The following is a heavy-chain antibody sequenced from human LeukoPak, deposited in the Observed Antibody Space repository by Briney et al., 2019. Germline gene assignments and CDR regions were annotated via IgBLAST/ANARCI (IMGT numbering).Heavy chain of an antibody. CDR3: ARATHPMTTVTPAVDY. CDR1: GYTFTSYG. V-gene: IGHV1-18*01. J-gene: IGHJ4*02. D-gene: IGHD4-17*01. CDR2: ISAYNGNT. Sequence: GASVKVSCKASGYTFTSYGISWVRQAPGQGLEWMGWISAYNGNTNYAQKLQGRVTMTTDTSTSTAYMELRSLRPDDTAVYYCARATHPMTTVTPAVDYWGQGTLVTVSS.